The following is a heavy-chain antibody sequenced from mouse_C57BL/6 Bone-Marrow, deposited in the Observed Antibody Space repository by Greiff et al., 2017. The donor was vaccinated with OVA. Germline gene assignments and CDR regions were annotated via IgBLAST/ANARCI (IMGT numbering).Heavy chain of an antibody. V-gene: IGHV1-81*01. D-gene: IGHD3-2*02. Sequence: VKVVESGAELARPGASVKLSCKASGYTFTSYGISWVKQRTGQGLEWIGEIYPRSGNTYYNEKFKGKATLTADKSSSTAYMELRSLTSEDSAVYFCARGQLRQNYWGQGTTLTVSS. CDR3: ARGQLRQNY. CDR1: GYTFTSYG. J-gene: IGHJ2*01. CDR2: IYPRSGNT.